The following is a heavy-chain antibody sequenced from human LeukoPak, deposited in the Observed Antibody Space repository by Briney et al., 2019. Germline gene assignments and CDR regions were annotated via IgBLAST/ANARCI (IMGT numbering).Heavy chain of an antibody. J-gene: IGHJ3*02. CDR2: IYYSGRT. CDR1: GRSISSYY. V-gene: IGHV4-59*01. D-gene: IGHD1-26*01. Sequence: PSETLSLTCTVSGRSISSYYRSWLRQPPGKGLQWIGYIYYSGRTNYNPSLKSRVTISVDTSKNQFSLRLRSVTATDTAVYYCARGLQWELLGAFDIWGQGTTVTVSS. CDR3: ARGLQWELLGAFDI.